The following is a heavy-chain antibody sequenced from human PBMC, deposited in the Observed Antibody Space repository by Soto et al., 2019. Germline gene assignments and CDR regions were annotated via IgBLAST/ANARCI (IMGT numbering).Heavy chain of an antibody. D-gene: IGHD3-3*01. J-gene: IGHJ4*02. Sequence: QITLNESGPTQVKPRQTLTLTCTFSGFSLTTSGVGVGWIRQSPGKAPEWLARTYWDDDKHYSPSLKSRLTITEDTSKKQVVLTMADLDPADTATYYCAHRVLRTVFGLVTTTAIYFDFWGQGTPVAASS. CDR2: TYWDDDK. CDR3: AHRVLRTVFGLVTTTAIYFDF. CDR1: GFSLTTSGVG. V-gene: IGHV2-5*02.